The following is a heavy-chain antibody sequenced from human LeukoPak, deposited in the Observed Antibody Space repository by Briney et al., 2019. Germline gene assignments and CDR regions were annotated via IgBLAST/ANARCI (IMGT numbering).Heavy chain of an antibody. Sequence: ASVKVSCKASGYTFTSYGILWVRQAPGQGLEWMGWISAYNGNTNYAQKLQGRVTMTTDTSTSTVYMELSSLRSEDTAVYYCARHSGYYYDSSGSITSFDYWGQGTLVTVSS. V-gene: IGHV1-18*01. CDR3: ARHSGYYYDSSGSITSFDY. D-gene: IGHD3-22*01. CDR1: GYTFTSYG. CDR2: ISAYNGNT. J-gene: IGHJ4*02.